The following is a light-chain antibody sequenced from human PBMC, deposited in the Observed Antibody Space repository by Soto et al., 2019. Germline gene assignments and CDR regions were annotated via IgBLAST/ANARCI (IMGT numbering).Light chain of an antibody. CDR3: QQSYSTPFT. Sequence: DIQMTQSPTSLPASVGDRVTITCRASQSISSYLNWYQQKPGKAPKVLIYLASNLQSGVPSRFSGSGSGTEFTLTISSLQPEDFATYYCQQSYSTPFTFGQGTKLEIK. J-gene: IGKJ2*01. CDR1: QSISSY. CDR2: LAS. V-gene: IGKV1-39*01.